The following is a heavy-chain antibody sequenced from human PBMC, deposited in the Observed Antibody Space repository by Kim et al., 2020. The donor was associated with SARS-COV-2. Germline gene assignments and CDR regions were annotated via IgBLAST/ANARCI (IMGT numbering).Heavy chain of an antibody. Sequence: KARFTISRDNSKNTLYLQMNSLRAEDTAVYYCAREHYCSSTSCYEDWFDPWGQGTLVTVSS. CDR3: AREHYCSSTSCYEDWFDP. D-gene: IGHD2-2*01. V-gene: IGHV3-30*01. J-gene: IGHJ5*02.